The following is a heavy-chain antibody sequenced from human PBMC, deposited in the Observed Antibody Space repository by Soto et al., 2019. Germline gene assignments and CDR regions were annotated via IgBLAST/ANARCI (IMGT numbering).Heavy chain of an antibody. CDR2: IRNKANSYTT. J-gene: IGHJ4*02. D-gene: IGHD4-4*01. V-gene: IGHV3-72*01. CDR3: TRAGILTTPYYFDY. Sequence: GGSLRLSCGASGFTFSDHYMDWVRQAPGKGLEWVGRIRNKANSYTTEYAASVKGRFTISRDDSKSSLYLQMNSLRTEDTAVYYCTRAGILTTPYYFDYWGRGTLVTVSS. CDR1: GFTFSDHY.